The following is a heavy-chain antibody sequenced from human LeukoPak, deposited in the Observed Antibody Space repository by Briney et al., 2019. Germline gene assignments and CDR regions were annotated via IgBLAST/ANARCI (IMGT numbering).Heavy chain of an antibody. CDR1: GFTFSSYA. CDR3: ARVGCSGTSCYTIHGSDNWFDP. J-gene: IGHJ5*02. V-gene: IGHV3-30-3*01. CDR2: ISYDGSNK. D-gene: IGHD2-2*02. Sequence: GRSLRLSCAASGFTFSSYAMHWVRQAPGKGLEWVAVISYDGSNKYYADSVKGRFTISRDNSKNTLYLQTNSLRAEDTAVYYCARVGCSGTSCYTIHGSDNWFDPWGQGTLVTVSS.